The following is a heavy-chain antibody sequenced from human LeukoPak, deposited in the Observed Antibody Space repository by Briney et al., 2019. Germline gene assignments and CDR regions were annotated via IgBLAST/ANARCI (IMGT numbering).Heavy chain of an antibody. CDR2: IIPIFGTA. Sequence: GASVKVSCKASGGTFSSYAISWVRQAPGQGLEWMGGIIPIFGTANYAQKSQGGVTITADESTSTAYMELSSLRFEDTAVYYCARGLIHSWVVDFGVGIGPHLSVKGVEDWFDPWGQGTLVTVSS. CDR3: ARGLIHSWVVDFGVGIGPHLSVKGVEDWFDP. D-gene: IGHD3-3*01. J-gene: IGHJ5*02. CDR1: GGTFSSYA. V-gene: IGHV1-69*13.